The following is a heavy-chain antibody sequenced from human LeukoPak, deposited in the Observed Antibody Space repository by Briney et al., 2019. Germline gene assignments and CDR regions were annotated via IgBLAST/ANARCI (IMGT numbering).Heavy chain of an antibody. J-gene: IGHJ3*02. CDR3: ARARITMVRGVIITNDAFDI. D-gene: IGHD3-10*01. Sequence: ASVKVSCKASGYTFTGYYMHWVRQAPGQGLEWMGWINPNSGGTTYAQKFQGRVTMTRDTSISTAYMELSRLRSDDTAVYYCARARITMVRGVIITNDAFDIWGQGTMVTVSS. CDR2: INPNSGGT. V-gene: IGHV1-2*02. CDR1: GYTFTGYY.